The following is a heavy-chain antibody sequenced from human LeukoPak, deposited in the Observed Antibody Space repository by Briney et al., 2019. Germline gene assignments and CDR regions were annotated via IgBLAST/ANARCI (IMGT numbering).Heavy chain of an antibody. Sequence: ASVKVSCKASGYTFTTSDINWVRQATGQGLEWMGWMNPNTGNTGYAQRFQGRVTMTRDTSISTAYMELSSLRSEDTAVYYCARAPGYCSSTTCDKRFDPWGQGTLVTLSS. V-gene: IGHV1-8*01. CDR3: ARAPGYCSSTTCDKRFDP. J-gene: IGHJ5*02. CDR2: MNPNTGNT. CDR1: GYTFTTSD. D-gene: IGHD2-2*02.